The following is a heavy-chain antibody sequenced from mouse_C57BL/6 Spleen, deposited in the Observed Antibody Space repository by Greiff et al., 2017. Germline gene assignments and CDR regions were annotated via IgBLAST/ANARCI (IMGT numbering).Heavy chain of an antibody. CDR3: AIGGGYDWCFEY. V-gene: IGHV1-74*01. Sequence: QVQLQQPGAELVKPGASVKVSCKASGYTFTSYWMHWVKQRPGQGLEWIGMIHPSDSDTNYNKKFKGKATMTVDKSSSTAYMQLSSLTSEDSAVYYCAIGGGYDWCFEYWGQGTTLTVSS. J-gene: IGHJ2*01. CDR1: GYTFTSYW. D-gene: IGHD2-2*01. CDR2: IHPSDSDT.